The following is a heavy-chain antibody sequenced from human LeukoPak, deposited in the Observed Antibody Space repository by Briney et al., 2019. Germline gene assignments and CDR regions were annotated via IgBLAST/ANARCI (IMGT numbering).Heavy chain of an antibody. D-gene: IGHD3-10*01. CDR3: ARGLRFDYGMDV. Sequence: GASVKVSCKASGGTFSSYAISWVRQAPGQGLEWMGGIIPIFCTANYAQKFQGRVTITADGSSSTAYKELSSLRSEDTAVYYGARGLRFDYGMDVWGKGTTVSVSS. J-gene: IGHJ6*04. CDR1: GGTFSSYA. CDR2: IIPIFCTA. V-gene: IGHV1-69*01.